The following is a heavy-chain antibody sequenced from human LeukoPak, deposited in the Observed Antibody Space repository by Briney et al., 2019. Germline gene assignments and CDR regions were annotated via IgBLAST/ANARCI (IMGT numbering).Heavy chain of an antibody. D-gene: IGHD1-26*01. Sequence: SETLSLTCAVYGGSFSGYYWSWIRQPPGKGLEWIGRIYTSGSTNYNPSLKSRVTISVDTSKNQFSLKLSSVTAADTAVYYCARVVGASLFDYWGQGTLVTVSS. CDR3: ARVVGASLFDY. CDR1: GGSFSGYY. J-gene: IGHJ4*02. CDR2: IYTSGST. V-gene: IGHV4-4*08.